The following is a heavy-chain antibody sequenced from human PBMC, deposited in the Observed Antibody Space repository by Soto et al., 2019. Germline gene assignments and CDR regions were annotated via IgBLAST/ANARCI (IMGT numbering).Heavy chain of an antibody. CDR1: GYTFTDYY. Sequence: ASVKVSCKASGYTFTDYYLHWVRQAPGQGLEWMGWINPNSGGTNYAQRFQDCVTMTRDTSISTAYMELSRLRSGDTAVYYCARVGVGFGNYVGMDVWGQGTTVTVSS. CDR2: INPNSGGT. D-gene: IGHD3-22*01. V-gene: IGHV1-2*04. CDR3: ARVGVGFGNYVGMDV. J-gene: IGHJ6*02.